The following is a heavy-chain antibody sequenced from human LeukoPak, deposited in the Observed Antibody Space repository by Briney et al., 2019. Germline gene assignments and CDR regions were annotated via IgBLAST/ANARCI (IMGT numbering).Heavy chain of an antibody. D-gene: IGHD6-19*01. CDR2: ISWNSGTI. Sequence: GRSLRLSCAASGFTFDDYAMHWVRQVPGKGLEWISLISWNSGTIGYADSVKGRFTISRDNANNFLYLQMNSLRAEDTALYYCARAYKDRSLAGKKEFFQHWGQGTLVTVSS. CDR1: GFTFDDYA. V-gene: IGHV3-9*01. J-gene: IGHJ1*01. CDR3: ARAYKDRSLAGKKEFFQH.